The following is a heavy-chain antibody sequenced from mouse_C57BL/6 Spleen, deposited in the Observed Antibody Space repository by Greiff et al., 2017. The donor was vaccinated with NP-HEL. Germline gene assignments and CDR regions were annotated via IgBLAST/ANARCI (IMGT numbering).Heavy chain of an antibody. V-gene: IGHV1-80*01. D-gene: IGHD1-1*01. Sequence: VQLQQSGAELVKPGASVKLSCKASGYAFSSYWMNWVKQRPGQGLEWIGQIYPGDGDTNYNGKFKGKATLTADKASSTAYMQLSSLTSEDSAVYYCASSGSEGFDYWGQGTTLTVSS. CDR1: GYAFSSYW. CDR3: ASSGSEGFDY. CDR2: IYPGDGDT. J-gene: IGHJ2*01.